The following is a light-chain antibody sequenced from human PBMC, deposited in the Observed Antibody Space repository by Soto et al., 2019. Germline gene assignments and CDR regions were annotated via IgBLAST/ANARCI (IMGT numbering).Light chain of an antibody. CDR3: QQYGSSPVT. CDR1: QSVSSSY. CDR2: GAS. Sequence: EMVLTQSPGTLSLSPGERATLSCRASQSVSSSYLAWYQQKPGQAPRLVIYGASSRATGIPDRFSGSGSGTDFTLTISRLEPEDFAVYYCQQYGSSPVTFGQGTKVEIQ. V-gene: IGKV3-20*01. J-gene: IGKJ1*01.